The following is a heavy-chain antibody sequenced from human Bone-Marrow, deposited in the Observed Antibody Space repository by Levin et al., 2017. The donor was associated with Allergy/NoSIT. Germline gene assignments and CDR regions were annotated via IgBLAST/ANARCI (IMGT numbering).Heavy chain of an antibody. CDR3: AKDLSPRIAVTGNIEY. Sequence: GESLKISCAASGFTFNDYTMHWVRQAPQRGLEWVSLISWDASTTYYADSVRGRFTISRDNSKTALYLQMNSLTTEDTALYYCAKDLSPRIAVTGNIEYWVQGTLVAFSS. CDR1: GFTFNDYT. V-gene: IGHV3-43*01. D-gene: IGHD6-19*01. CDR2: ISWDASTT. J-gene: IGHJ4*02.